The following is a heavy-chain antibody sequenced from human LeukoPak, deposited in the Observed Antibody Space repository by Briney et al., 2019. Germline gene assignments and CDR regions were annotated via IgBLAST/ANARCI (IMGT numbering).Heavy chain of an antibody. Sequence: GGSLRLSCAASGFTVSSNYMSWGRQAPGKGLEWVSVIYSGGSTYYADSVKGRFTISRDNSKNTLYLQMNSLRAEDTAVYYCARVISGYCTNGVCYYFDYWGQGTLVTVSS. CDR2: IYSGGST. D-gene: IGHD2-8*01. J-gene: IGHJ4*02. CDR1: GFTVSSNY. CDR3: ARVISGYCTNGVCYYFDY. V-gene: IGHV3-66*02.